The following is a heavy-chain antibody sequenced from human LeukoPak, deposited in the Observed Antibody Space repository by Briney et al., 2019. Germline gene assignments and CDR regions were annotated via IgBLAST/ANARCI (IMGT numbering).Heavy chain of an antibody. CDR2: TNATSGIA. J-gene: IGHJ3*02. CDR1: GYSVTGFY. V-gene: IGHV1-2*02. CDR3: ITSSAYSTSWGAFDI. Sequence: ASVKVSCKASGYSVTGFYIHWVRQAPGQGLEWMGWTNATSGIANYAQGFRGSLTMTRDTSITTAYMDLSSLTSDDTAMYYCITSSAYSTSWGAFDIWGQGTMVTVSS. D-gene: IGHD2-2*01.